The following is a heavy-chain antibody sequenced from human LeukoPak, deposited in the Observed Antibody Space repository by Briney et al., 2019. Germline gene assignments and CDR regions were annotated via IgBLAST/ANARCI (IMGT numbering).Heavy chain of an antibody. D-gene: IGHD1-26*01. Sequence: ASVKVSCKASGYTFTGYYMHWVRQAPGQGLEWMGWMNPNSGNTGYAQKFQGRVTMTRNTSISTAYMELSSLRSEDTAVYYCARGAVGAPFDYWGQGTLVTVSS. V-gene: IGHV1-8*02. CDR1: GYTFTGYY. J-gene: IGHJ4*02. CDR2: MNPNSGNT. CDR3: ARGAVGAPFDY.